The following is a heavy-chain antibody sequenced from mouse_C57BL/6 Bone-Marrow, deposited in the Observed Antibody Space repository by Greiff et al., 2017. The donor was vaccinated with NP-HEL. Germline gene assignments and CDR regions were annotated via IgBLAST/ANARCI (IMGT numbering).Heavy chain of an antibody. CDR1: GFNIKDDS. J-gene: IGHJ4*01. V-gene: IGHV14-4*01. Sequence: EVQLQQSGAELVRPGASVKLSCTVSGFNIKDDSMPWVKQRPDQGLEWIGWIDPENGDTAYASKFQGQATITADTSSNTAYLQLSSLTSEDTAVYYCTTGGSSPYAMDNWGQGTSVTVSS. CDR3: TTGGSSPYAMDN. D-gene: IGHD1-1*01. CDR2: IDPENGDT.